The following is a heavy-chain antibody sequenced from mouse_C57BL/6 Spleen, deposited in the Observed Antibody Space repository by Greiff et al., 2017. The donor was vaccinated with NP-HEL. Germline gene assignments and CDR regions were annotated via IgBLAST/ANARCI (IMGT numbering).Heavy chain of an antibody. Sequence: EVQVVESEGGLVQPGSSMKLSCKASGFTFSDYYMAWVRQVPEKGLEWVANINHDGSSTYYLDTLKSRFIISRDKAKNNPYLQRSSLKSEDTAAYYCARQDGYRLHWYFDDWGTGTTVTVSS. CDR3: ARQDGYRLHWYFDD. J-gene: IGHJ1*03. V-gene: IGHV5-16*01. CDR1: GFTFSDYY. CDR2: INHDGSST. D-gene: IGHD2-3*01.